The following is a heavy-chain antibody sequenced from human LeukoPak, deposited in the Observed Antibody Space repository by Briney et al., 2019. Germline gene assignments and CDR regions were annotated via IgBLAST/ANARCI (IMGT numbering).Heavy chain of an antibody. CDR2: VYYSGSA. J-gene: IGHJ5*02. D-gene: IGHD2-2*01. V-gene: IGHV4-59*08. CDR3: ARHASSSTSWLPA. CDR1: GDSITNYY. Sequence: SETLSLTCTVSGDSITNYYWSWIRQPPGQGLEWIANVYYSGSANYNPSLKSRVTISVDTPKNQFSLKLTSVNAGDTALYYCARHASSSTSWLPAWGQGILVTVSS.